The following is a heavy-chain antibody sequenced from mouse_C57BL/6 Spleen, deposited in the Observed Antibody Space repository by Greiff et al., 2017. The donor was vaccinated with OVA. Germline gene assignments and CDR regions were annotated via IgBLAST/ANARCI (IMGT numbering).Heavy chain of an antibody. D-gene: IGHD1-1*01. Sequence: VQVVESGPGLVQPSQSLSITCPVSGFSLTSYGVHWVRQSPGKGLEWLGVIWRGGSTDYNAAFMSRLSITKDNSKSQVFFKMNSLQADDTAIYYCAKEGLITTVVEGFAYWGQGTLVTVSA. CDR2: IWRGGST. J-gene: IGHJ3*01. CDR3: AKEGLITTVVEGFAY. V-gene: IGHV2-5*01. CDR1: GFSLTSYG.